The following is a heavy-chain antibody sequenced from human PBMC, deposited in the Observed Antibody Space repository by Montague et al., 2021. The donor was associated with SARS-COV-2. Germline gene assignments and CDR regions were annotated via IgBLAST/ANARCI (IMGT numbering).Heavy chain of an antibody. CDR3: ARAYRGWDCYYLYYWFDS. Sequence: SETLSLTCSVSGYSISGGYFCGCIRQPPGKGVEWIGATYNGGSTHYNSPHKSRPIMSLYSAKHQSFLRLSLVAAADTAIYYCARAYRGWDCYYLYYWFDSRGQGALVTVSS. V-gene: IGHV4-38-2*02. CDR1: GYSISGGYF. CDR2: TYNGGST. D-gene: IGHD2-21*01. J-gene: IGHJ5*01.